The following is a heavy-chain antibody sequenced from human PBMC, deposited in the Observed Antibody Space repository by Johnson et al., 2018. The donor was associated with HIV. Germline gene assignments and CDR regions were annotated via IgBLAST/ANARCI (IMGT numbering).Heavy chain of an antibody. J-gene: IGHJ3*02. V-gene: IGHV3-30*18. Sequence: QVQLVESGGGVVQPGRSLRLSCAASGFTFSSYGMHWVRQAPGKGLEWVAVIAYDGSNKYYADSVKGRFTISRDNSENTMYLQMNSLRAEDTAVYYCAKEITIFGVVRDDAFDIWGQGTMVTVSS. D-gene: IGHD3-3*01. CDR1: GFTFSSYG. CDR3: AKEITIFGVVRDDAFDI. CDR2: IAYDGSNK.